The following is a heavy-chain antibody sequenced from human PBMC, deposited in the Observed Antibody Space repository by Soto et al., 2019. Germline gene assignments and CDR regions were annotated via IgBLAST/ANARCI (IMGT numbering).Heavy chain of an antibody. CDR1: GSSISSGGYY. V-gene: IGHV4-31*03. CDR2: IYYSGST. J-gene: IGHJ5*02. Sequence: PSETLSLTCTVSGSSISSGGYYWSWIRQHPGKGLEWIGYIYYSGSTYYNPSLKSRVTISVDTSKNQFSLKLSSVTAADTAVYYCARDGNCSSTSCFDPWGQGTLVTVSS. D-gene: IGHD2-2*01. CDR3: ARDGNCSSTSCFDP.